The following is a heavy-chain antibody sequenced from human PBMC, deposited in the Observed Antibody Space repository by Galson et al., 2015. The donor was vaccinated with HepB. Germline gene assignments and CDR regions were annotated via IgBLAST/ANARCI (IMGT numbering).Heavy chain of an antibody. V-gene: IGHV3-15*01. D-gene: IGHD3-22*01. CDR1: GFNFSNVW. CDR3: TTMGPPNYYYDSSGDDY. CDR2: IKSKIDGGTT. J-gene: IGHJ4*02. Sequence: SLRLSCAGSGFNFSNVWMSWVRQAPGKGLEWVGRIKSKIDGGTTDYAAPVKGRFTISRDDSRNTLYLQMNSLKTEDTAVYYCTTMGPPNYYYDSSGDDYWGQGILVTVSS.